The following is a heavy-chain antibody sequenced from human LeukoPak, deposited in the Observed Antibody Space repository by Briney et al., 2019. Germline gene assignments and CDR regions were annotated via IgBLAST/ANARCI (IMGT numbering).Heavy chain of an antibody. CDR2: ISSSGSTI. Sequence: PGRSLRLSCAASGFTFSSYAMHWVRQAPGKGLEWVSYISSSGSTIYYADSVKGRFTISRDNAKSSLYLQMNSLRAEDTAVYYCARSSSGWQNYYYYGMDVWGQGTTVTVSS. D-gene: IGHD6-19*01. J-gene: IGHJ6*02. CDR3: ARSSSGWQNYYYYGMDV. CDR1: GFTFSSYA. V-gene: IGHV3-48*04.